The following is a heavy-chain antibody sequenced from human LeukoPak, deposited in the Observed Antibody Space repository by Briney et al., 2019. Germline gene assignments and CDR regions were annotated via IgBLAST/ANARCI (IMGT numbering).Heavy chain of an antibody. Sequence: SGGSLRLSCAASGFTFSSYEMNWVRQAPGEGLEWISCISRSGSPIYYADSVKGRFTISRDNAKNSLYLQMNSLRAEDTAVYYCARGFRHTAMFLDSGGQEPWSPSPQ. CDR2: ISRSGSPI. D-gene: IGHD5-18*01. V-gene: IGHV3-48*03. CDR1: GFTFSSYE. J-gene: IGHJ5*01. CDR3: ARGFRHTAMFLDS.